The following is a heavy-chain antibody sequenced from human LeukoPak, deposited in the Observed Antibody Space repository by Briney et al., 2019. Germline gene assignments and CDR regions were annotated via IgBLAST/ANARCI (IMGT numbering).Heavy chain of an antibody. CDR3: ARNKDDYGDSYFDY. V-gene: IGHV3-48*04. J-gene: IGHJ4*02. CDR2: ISSSSSTI. D-gene: IGHD4-17*01. CDR1: GFTFSSYS. Sequence: GGSLRLSCAASGFTFSSYSMNWVRQAPGKGLEWVSYISSSSSTIYYADSVKGRFTISRDNAKNSLYLQMNSLRAEDTAVYYCARNKDDYGDSYFDYWGQGTLVTVSS.